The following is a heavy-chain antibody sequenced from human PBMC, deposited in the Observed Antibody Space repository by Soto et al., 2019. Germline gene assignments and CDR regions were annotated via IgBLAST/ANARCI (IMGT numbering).Heavy chain of an antibody. D-gene: IGHD1-1*01. CDR1: GLTISGKKY. V-gene: IGHV3-53*01. CDR3: ATWHEREHAYDV. J-gene: IGHJ3*01. Sequence: DVQLVESGGGLIQPGESLRLSCAAFGLTISGKKYVAWVRQAPGKGLEWVSALYDVDGSFYADSVKGRFNTSSDSSKTTVYLQMNDLRPDDTAVYYCATWHEREHAYDVWGQGTTVTVSS. CDR2: LYDVDGS.